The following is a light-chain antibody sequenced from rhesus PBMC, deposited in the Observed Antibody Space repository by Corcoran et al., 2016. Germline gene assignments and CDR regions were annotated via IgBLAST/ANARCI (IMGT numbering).Light chain of an antibody. J-gene: IGKJ4*01. CDR1: QSVGNY. V-gene: IGKV3-24*04. Sequence: ETVVTQSPATLSLSPGERATLSCRASQSVGNYLAWYHQKPGQAPRLLNYGVSSRATGIPDRFSGGGSGTDLTLTSSSLEPEDVGVYYCQQSSNVSTFGGGTKVELK. CDR2: GVS. CDR3: QQSSNVST.